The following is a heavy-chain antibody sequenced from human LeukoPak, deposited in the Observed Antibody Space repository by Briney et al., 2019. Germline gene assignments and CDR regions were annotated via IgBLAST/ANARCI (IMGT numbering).Heavy chain of an antibody. CDR2: IYYSGST. V-gene: IGHV4-39*07. J-gene: IGHJ3*02. CDR3: AKYVAISYLDAFDI. Sequence: SETLSLTCTVSGGSISSSSYYWGWIRQPPGKGLEWIGSIYYSGSTYYNPSLKSRVTISVDTSKNQFSLKLSSVTAADTAVYYCAKYVAISYLDAFDIWGQGTMVTVSS. CDR1: GGSISSSSYY. D-gene: IGHD2-15*01.